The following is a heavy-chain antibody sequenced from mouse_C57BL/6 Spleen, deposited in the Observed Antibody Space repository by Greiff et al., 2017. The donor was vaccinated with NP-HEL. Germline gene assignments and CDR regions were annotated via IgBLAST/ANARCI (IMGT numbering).Heavy chain of an antibody. Sequence: QVQLKQPGAELVRPGTSVKLSCKASGYTFTSYWMHWVKQRPGQGLEWIGVIDPSDSYTNYNQKFKGKATLTVDTSSSTAYMQLSSLTSEDSAVYYCARPHYGSSYYAMDYWGQGTSVTVSS. CDR3: ARPHYGSSYYAMDY. CDR1: GYTFTSYW. J-gene: IGHJ4*01. V-gene: IGHV1-59*01. CDR2: IDPSDSYT. D-gene: IGHD1-1*01.